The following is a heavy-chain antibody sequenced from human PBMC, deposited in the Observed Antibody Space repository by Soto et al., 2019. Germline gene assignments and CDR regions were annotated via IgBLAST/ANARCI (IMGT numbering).Heavy chain of an antibody. J-gene: IGHJ4*02. V-gene: IGHV2-70*11. D-gene: IGHD3-22*01. CDR3: ARTSGYDSSGYYLYYFDY. Sequence: SGPTLVNPTQTLTLTCTFSGFSLSTSGMCVSWIRQPPGKALEWLARIDWDDDKCYSTSLKTRLTISKDTSKNQVVLTMTNMDPVDTATYYCARTSGYDSSGYYLYYFDYWGQGTLVTVSS. CDR1: GFSLSTSGMC. CDR2: IDWDDDK.